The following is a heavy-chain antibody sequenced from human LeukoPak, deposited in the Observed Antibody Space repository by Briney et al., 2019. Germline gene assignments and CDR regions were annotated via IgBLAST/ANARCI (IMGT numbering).Heavy chain of an antibody. CDR3: ARSGRYCSSTSCYVGNWFDP. CDR1: GYTFTSYY. Sequence: GASVKVSRKASGYTFTSYYMHWVRQAPGQGLEWMGIINHSGGGTSYAQKFQGRVTMTRDTSTSTVYMELSSLRSEDTAVYYCARSGRYCSSTSCYVGNWFDPWGQGTLVTVSS. V-gene: IGHV1-46*01. J-gene: IGHJ5*02. D-gene: IGHD2-2*01. CDR2: INHSGGGT.